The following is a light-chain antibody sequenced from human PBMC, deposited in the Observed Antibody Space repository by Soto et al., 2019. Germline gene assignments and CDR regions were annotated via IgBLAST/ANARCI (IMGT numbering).Light chain of an antibody. CDR2: DVN. CDR1: ISDVGGYNY. V-gene: IGLV2-14*03. CDR3: SSYTTSATLVV. Sequence: QSVLTQPASVSGSPGQSITISCIGTISDVGGYNYVSWYQHHPGKVPKLMIYDVNNRPSGVSNRFSGSKSGNTASLTISGLQAEDEADYYCSSYTTSATLVVFGGGTKLTVL. J-gene: IGLJ2*01.